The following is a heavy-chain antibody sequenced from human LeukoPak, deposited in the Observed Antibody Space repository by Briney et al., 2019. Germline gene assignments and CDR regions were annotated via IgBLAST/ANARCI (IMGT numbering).Heavy chain of an antibody. J-gene: IGHJ4*02. Sequence: ASVKVSCKASGYIFISYYMHWVRQAPGQGHEWMGMINPTGGTTSYAQKFQGRVSLTSDTSTSTVYMDLSSLGSEDTAIYYCARDGGSSGYYGYWGQGTLVTVSS. CDR3: ARDGGSSGYYGY. D-gene: IGHD3-22*01. V-gene: IGHV1-46*01. CDR2: INPTGGTT. CDR1: GYIFISYY.